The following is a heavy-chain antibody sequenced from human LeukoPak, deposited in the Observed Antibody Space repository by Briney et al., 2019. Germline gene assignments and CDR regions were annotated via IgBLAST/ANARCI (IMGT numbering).Heavy chain of an antibody. CDR1: GGTFSSYA. CDR2: IIPIFGTA. CDR3: ARDRGSSGYYFRDAFDI. D-gene: IGHD3-22*01. V-gene: IGHV1-69*05. J-gene: IGHJ3*02. Sequence: SVKVSCKASGGTFSSYAISWVRRAPGQGLEWMGGIIPIFGTANYAQKFQGRVTITTDESTNTAYMELSSLTSEDTALYYCARDRGSSGYYFRDAFDIWGQGTMVTVSS.